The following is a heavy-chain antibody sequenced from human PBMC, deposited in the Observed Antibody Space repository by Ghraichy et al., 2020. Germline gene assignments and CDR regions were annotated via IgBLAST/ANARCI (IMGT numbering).Heavy chain of an antibody. CDR3: AKETTYYDASGPELGPD. J-gene: IGHJ4*02. V-gene: IGHV3-30*18. CDR2: ISFDGSII. D-gene: IGHD3-22*01. CDR1: GLMSNIYT. Sequence: GSLRLSCIVSGLMSNIYTMHWVRQAPGKGLEWVALISFDGSIINYGDSVKGRFTISRDNSKNTVHLQMNSLRPEDTAVYYCAKETTYYDASGPELGPDWGQGTLVTVSS.